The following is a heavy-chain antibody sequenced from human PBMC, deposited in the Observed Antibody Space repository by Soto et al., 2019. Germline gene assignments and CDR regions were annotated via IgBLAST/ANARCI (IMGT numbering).Heavy chain of an antibody. CDR1: GGTFSSYA. CDR3: AKGITDTGGYYYYSMDV. J-gene: IGHJ6*02. V-gene: IGHV1-69*06. CDR2: IIPIFGTA. D-gene: IGHD2-15*01. Sequence: ASVKVSCKASGGTFSSYAISWVRQAPGQGLEWMGGIIPIFGTANYAQKFQGRVTITADNSKNILYLQMNSLRAEDTAVYYCAKGITDTGGYYYYSMDVWGQGTAVTVSS.